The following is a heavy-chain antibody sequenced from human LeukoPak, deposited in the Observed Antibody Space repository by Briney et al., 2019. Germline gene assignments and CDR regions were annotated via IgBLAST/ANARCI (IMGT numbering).Heavy chain of an antibody. J-gene: IGHJ4*02. D-gene: IGHD3-3*01. CDR2: ISYDGSNK. CDR3: ARDLDDFWSGYYGY. CDR1: GFTFSSYA. Sequence: GGSLRLSCAASGFTFSSYAMHWVRQAPGKGLEWVAVISYDGSNKYYADSVKGRFTISRDNSKNTLYLRMNSLRAEDTAVYYCARDLDDFWSGYYGYWGQGTLVTVSS. V-gene: IGHV3-30*01.